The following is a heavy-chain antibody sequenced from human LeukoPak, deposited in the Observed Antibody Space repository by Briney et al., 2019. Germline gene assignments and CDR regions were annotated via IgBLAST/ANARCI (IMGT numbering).Heavy chain of an antibody. Sequence: GESLQISCKGSGYSFTSYWIGCVRQMPGKGLEWMGIIYPGDSDTRYSTSFQGQVTISADQSISTAYRQWSSLRAAHTAMYYCARLARGGVQSSGMEVWPKGPTVTVSS. V-gene: IGHV5-51*01. CDR1: GYSFTSYW. CDR2: IYPGDSDT. J-gene: IGHJ6*04. D-gene: IGHD3-16*01. CDR3: ARLARGGVQSSGMEV.